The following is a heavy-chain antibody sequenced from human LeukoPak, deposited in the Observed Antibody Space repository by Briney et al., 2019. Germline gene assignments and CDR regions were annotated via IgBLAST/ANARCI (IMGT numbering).Heavy chain of an antibody. CDR3: ARGVAVAGFIFDY. CDR1: GGSISSGGYY. J-gene: IGHJ4*02. CDR2: IYYSGST. D-gene: IGHD6-19*01. V-gene: IGHV4-31*03. Sequence: PSETLSLTCTVSGGSISSGGYYWSWIRQHPGKGLEWIGYIYYSGSTYYNPSLKSRVTISVDTSKNQFSLKLSSVTAADTAVYYCARGVAVAGFIFDYWGQGTLVTVSS.